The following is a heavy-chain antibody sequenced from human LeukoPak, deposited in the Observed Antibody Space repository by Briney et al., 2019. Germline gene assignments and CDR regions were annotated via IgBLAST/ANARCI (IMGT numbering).Heavy chain of an antibody. CDR2: ISGNGGST. V-gene: IGHV3-23*01. CDR1: GFTYSIYA. D-gene: IGHD4-17*01. J-gene: IGHJ5*01. CDR3: AKYRDVTSKGSGLGS. Sequence: RGSLRLSCAASGFTYSIYAMSWVRQAPGKGLEWVSAISGNGGSTYYTDSVKGRFTISRDNSRNTLYLHMTRLTAEDTAVYYCAKYRDVTSKGSGLGSLGQGTLVTVSS.